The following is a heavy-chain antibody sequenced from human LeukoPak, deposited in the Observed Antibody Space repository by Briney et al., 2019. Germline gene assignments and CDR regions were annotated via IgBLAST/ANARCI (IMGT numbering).Heavy chain of an antibody. D-gene: IGHD5-18*01. CDR2: IKQDGSEK. CDR3: ARDGYSFGHDFDY. V-gene: IGHV3-7*01. CDR1: GFTFSSYW. J-gene: IGHJ4*02. Sequence: GGSLRLSCAASGFTFSSYWMSWVRQAPGKGLEWVANIKQDGSEKYYVDSVKGRFTISRDNAKNSLYLQMNSLRAEDTAVYYCARDGYSFGHDFDYWGQGTLVTVSS.